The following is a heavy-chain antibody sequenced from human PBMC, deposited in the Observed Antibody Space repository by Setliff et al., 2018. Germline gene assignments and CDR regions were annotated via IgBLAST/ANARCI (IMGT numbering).Heavy chain of an antibody. CDR2: IFHTGAA. V-gene: IGHV4-38-2*02. J-gene: IGHJ4*02. Sequence: PSETLSLTCTVSGYSISSGHYWGWIRQSPGKGLDWIGSIFHTGAAYYNPSLESRFTISVDTSKNQFSLKLNSVTAADTAVYYCARRETYYNFWSGYYAYWGQGTLVTVSS. CDR3: ARRETYYNFWSGYYAY. D-gene: IGHD3-3*01. CDR1: GYSISSGHY.